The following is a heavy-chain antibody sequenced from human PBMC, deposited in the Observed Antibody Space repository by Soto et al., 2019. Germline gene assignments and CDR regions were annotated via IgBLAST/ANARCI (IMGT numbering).Heavy chain of an antibody. D-gene: IGHD3-22*01. CDR2: IHYRGST. CDR3: ASSGIVGREVNTWFDP. V-gene: IGHV4-59*01. J-gene: IGHJ5*02. CDR1: GDSICSSH. Sequence: QMQLQESGPGLVKPSETLSLTCTVSGDSICSSHWNWIRQPLGKALEWIGYIHYRGSTNYNPSLKSRLTISVDTSKNQIFLKLNSVTAADTTVYYCASSGIVGREVNTWFDPWGQGTLVTVSS.